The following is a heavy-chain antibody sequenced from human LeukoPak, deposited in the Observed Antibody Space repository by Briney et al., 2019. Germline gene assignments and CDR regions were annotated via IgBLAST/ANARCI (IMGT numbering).Heavy chain of an antibody. D-gene: IGHD3-22*01. V-gene: IGHV4-39*01. CDR1: GGSISSSSYY. CDR2: IYYSGST. Sequence: SETLSLTCAVSGGSISSSSYYWGWIRQPPGKGLEWIGTIYYSGSTYYNPSLKSRVTISVDMSKNQFSLKLSSVTATDTAVYYCARESSGYFDAFDIWGQGTMVTVSS. J-gene: IGHJ3*02. CDR3: ARESSGYFDAFDI.